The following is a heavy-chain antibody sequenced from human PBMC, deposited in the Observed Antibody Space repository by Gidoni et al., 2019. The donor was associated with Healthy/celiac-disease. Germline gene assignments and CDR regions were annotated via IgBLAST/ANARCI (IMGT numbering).Heavy chain of an antibody. Sequence: QVQLQQWGAGLLKPSETLSLTCAVYGGSFSGYYWSWIRQPPGKGLEWIGEINHSGSTNYNPSLKSRVTISVDTSKNQFSLKLSSVTAADTAVYYCARQDPYSSSWLPFDPWGQGTLVTVSS. CDR1: GGSFSGYY. J-gene: IGHJ5*02. CDR2: INHSGST. D-gene: IGHD6-13*01. V-gene: IGHV4-34*01. CDR3: ARQDPYSSSWLPFDP.